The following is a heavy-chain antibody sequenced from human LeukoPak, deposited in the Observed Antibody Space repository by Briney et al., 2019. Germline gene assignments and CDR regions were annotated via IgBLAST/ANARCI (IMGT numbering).Heavy chain of an antibody. V-gene: IGHV3-66*02. CDR1: GFTLSSNY. CDR2: IYSGGST. Sequence: GGSLRLSCAASGFTLSSNYMSWVRQAPGEGLEWVSVIYSGGSTYYADSVKGRFTISRDNSKNTLYLQMNSLRAEDTAVYYCARDRGVGAFDYWGQGTLVTVSS. J-gene: IGHJ4*02. D-gene: IGHD1-26*01. CDR3: ARDRGVGAFDY.